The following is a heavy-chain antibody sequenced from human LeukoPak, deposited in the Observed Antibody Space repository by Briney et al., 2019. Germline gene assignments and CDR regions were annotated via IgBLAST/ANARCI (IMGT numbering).Heavy chain of an antibody. D-gene: IGHD6-19*01. Sequence: GGSLRLSCAASGFTFSKYWMLWVRQAPGQGLESVSRINTDGTVTTYADSVKGRFTVSRDNADNTMFLQMNSVRDEDTAVYYCATKQWLAPPPDSWGQGTPVTVSS. J-gene: IGHJ4*02. CDR2: INTDGTVT. CDR1: GFTFSKYW. V-gene: IGHV3-74*01. CDR3: ATKQWLAPPPDS.